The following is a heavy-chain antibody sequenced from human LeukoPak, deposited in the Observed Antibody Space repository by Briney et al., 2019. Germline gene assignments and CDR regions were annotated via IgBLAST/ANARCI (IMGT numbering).Heavy chain of an antibody. V-gene: IGHV4-59*11. CDR1: GGSISSHY. CDR2: IYYSGRP. Sequence: SETLSLTCTVSGGSISSHYWSWIRQPPGKGLEWIGYIYYSGRPNYNPSLKSRVTISVDKSKNQFSLKLSSVTAADTAVYYCARDCRYSSSSFRWFDPWGQGTLVTVSS. J-gene: IGHJ5*02. CDR3: ARDCRYSSSSFRWFDP. D-gene: IGHD6-6*01.